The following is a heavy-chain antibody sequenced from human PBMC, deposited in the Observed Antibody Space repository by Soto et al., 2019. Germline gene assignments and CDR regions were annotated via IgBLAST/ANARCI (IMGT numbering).Heavy chain of an antibody. CDR2: IYYTGST. Sequence: SETLSLTCTVSGGSVNSGSYYWSWIRQPPGKGLEWIAYIYYTGSTNYNPSLKSRVTISVDTSKNQFSLKLSSVTAADTAVFYCARHYSSGSRNWFDPWGQGTLVTVSS. J-gene: IGHJ5*02. CDR1: GGSVNSGSYY. D-gene: IGHD6-19*01. V-gene: IGHV4-61*01. CDR3: ARHYSSGSRNWFDP.